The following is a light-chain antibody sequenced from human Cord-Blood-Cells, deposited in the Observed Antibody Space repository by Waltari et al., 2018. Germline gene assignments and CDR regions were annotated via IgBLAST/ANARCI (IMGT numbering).Light chain of an antibody. Sequence: EIVLPQSPGTLSLSPRGRATLSCRASQSVSSSYLAWYQQKPGQAPRLLIYGASSRATGFPDRFSGSGSGADFTLTISRHERENFAVYYGQTYGSLPLTFGGGTKVDIK. CDR1: QSVSSSY. CDR3: QTYGSLPLT. V-gene: IGKV3-20*01. CDR2: GAS. J-gene: IGKJ4*01.